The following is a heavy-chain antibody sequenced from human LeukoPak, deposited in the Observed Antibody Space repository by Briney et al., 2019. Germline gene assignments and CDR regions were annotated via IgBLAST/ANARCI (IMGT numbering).Heavy chain of an antibody. V-gene: IGHV3-73*01. Sequence: PGGSLRLSCAASGFTFSGSAMHWVRQASGKGLEWVGRIRSKANSYATAYAASVKGRFTISRDDSKNTAYLQMNSLKTEDTAVYYCARELISPTVFTYYDFWSGYPSYYFDYWGQETLVTVSS. J-gene: IGHJ4*02. D-gene: IGHD3-3*01. CDR3: ARELISPTVFTYYDFWSGYPSYYFDY. CDR2: IRSKANSYAT. CDR1: GFTFSGSA.